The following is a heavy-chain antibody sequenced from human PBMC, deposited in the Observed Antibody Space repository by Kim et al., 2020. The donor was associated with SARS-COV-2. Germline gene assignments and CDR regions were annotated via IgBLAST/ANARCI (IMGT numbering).Heavy chain of an antibody. CDR1: GGSISSGTYY. V-gene: IGHV4-39*01. Sequence: SETLSLTCTVSGGSISSGTYYWGWIRQPPGKGLEWIGSIYYSGSTYYNPPLKSRVTISVDTSKNQFSLKLSSVTAADTAVYYCGYSSAWYKGSPFDYWGQGTLVTVSS. CDR3: GYSSAWYKGSPFDY. CDR2: IYYSGST. J-gene: IGHJ4*02. D-gene: IGHD6-19*01.